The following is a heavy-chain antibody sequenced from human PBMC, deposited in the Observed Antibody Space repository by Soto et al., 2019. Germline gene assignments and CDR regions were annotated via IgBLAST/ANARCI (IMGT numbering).Heavy chain of an antibody. CDR3: TRSTGHHDFWSGYYYGWFDP. D-gene: IGHD3-3*01. Sequence: QAGGSLRISCAASGFTFSGSAMHWVRQASGKGLEWVGRIRSKANSYATAYAASVKGRFTISRDDSKNTAYLQMNSLKTEDTAVYYCTRSTGHHDFWSGYYYGWFDPWGQGTLVTVSS. V-gene: IGHV3-73*01. CDR2: IRSKANSYAT. J-gene: IGHJ5*02. CDR1: GFTFSGSA.